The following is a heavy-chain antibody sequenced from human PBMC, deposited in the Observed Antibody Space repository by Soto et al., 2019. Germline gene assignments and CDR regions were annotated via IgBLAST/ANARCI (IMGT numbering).Heavy chain of an antibody. CDR3: ARDYDSSGDY. J-gene: IGHJ4*02. Sequence: SETLSLTCTVSGGSISTSSYYWGWIRQPPGKGLEWIGSIYYSGSTYYNPSLKSRVTISVDTSKNQFSLKLSSVTAADTAVYYCARDYDSSGDYWGQGALVTVSS. CDR2: IYYSGST. V-gene: IGHV4-39*01. D-gene: IGHD3-22*01. CDR1: GGSISTSSYY.